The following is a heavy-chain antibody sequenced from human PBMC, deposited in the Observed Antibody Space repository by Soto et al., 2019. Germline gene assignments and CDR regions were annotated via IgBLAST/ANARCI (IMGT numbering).Heavy chain of an antibody. CDR2: IFYSGST. CDR3: ARDGYYYDSSGYQRVYYFEY. Sequence: PSETLSLTCTVSGGSISSYYWSWIRQPPGKGLEWIGYIFYSGSTNYNPSLKSRVTISVDTSKNQFSLKLSSVTAADTAVYYCARDGYYYDSSGYQRVYYFEYWGQGTLVTVSS. J-gene: IGHJ4*02. D-gene: IGHD3-22*01. V-gene: IGHV4-59*01. CDR1: GGSISSYY.